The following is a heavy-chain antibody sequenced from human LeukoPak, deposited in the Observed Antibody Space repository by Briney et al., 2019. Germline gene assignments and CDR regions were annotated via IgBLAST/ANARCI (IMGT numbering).Heavy chain of an antibody. Sequence: GRSLRLSCAASGFTFSSYAMHWVRQAPGKGLEWVAVISYDGSNKYYADSVKGRFTISRDNSKNTLYLQMNSLRAEDTAVYCCARGMASDFWSGFYYYGMDVWGQGTTVTVSS. CDR2: ISYDGSNK. J-gene: IGHJ6*02. CDR3: ARGMASDFWSGFYYYGMDV. CDR1: GFTFSSYA. D-gene: IGHD3-3*01. V-gene: IGHV3-30*04.